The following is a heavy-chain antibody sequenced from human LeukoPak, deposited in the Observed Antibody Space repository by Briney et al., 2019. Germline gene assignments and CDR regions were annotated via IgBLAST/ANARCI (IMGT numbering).Heavy chain of an antibody. J-gene: IGHJ4*02. Sequence: GGSLRLSCEASGFTFSSYAMSWVRQAPGKGLEWVSAIRGSGGSTYYADTVKGRFTISRANSKNTLYLQMNSLRAEDTAVYYCAKDNLDYFDYGGQGTLVTVSS. CDR2: IRGSGGST. V-gene: IGHV3-23*01. CDR1: GFTFSSYA. CDR3: AKDNLDYFDY.